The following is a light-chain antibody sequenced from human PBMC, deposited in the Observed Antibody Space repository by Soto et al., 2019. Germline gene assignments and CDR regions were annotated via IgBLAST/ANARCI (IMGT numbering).Light chain of an antibody. J-gene: IGKJ1*01. CDR3: QQYDDCPPT. V-gene: IGKV3-15*01. CDR2: GAS. Sequence: EIVLTQSPATLSVSPGERATLSCRASQSVSRNLGWYQQKPGQTPRLLIYGASTRASGIPARFSGSGSGTEFTLTISSLQSEDFAVYFCQQYDDCPPTFGQGTKVEIK. CDR1: QSVSRN.